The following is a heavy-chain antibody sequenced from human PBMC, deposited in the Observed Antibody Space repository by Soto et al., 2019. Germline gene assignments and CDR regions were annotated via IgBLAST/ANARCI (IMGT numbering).Heavy chain of an antibody. CDR1: GFSFTTAGVA. Sequence: SGPTLVNPTQTLTLTCTFSGFSFTTAGVAVGWIRQTPGGALEWLTLIYYNDDRRFSPSLKTRLTITGDTSKNQVVLSLTNVDPGDTATYFCADSDGGYEIIYFDFWGQGIPVTV. D-gene: IGHD5-12*01. J-gene: IGHJ4*02. CDR3: ADSDGGYEIIYFDF. CDR2: IYYNDDR. V-gene: IGHV2-5*01.